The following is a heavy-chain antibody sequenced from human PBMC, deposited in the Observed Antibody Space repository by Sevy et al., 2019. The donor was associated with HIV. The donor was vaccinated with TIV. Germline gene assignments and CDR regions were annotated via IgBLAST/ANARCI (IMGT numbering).Heavy chain of an antibody. CDR3: TTDITMIVVVITRFDY. V-gene: IGHV3-15*01. J-gene: IGHJ4*02. D-gene: IGHD3-22*01. CDR1: GFTFSNAW. Sequence: GGSLRLSCAASGFTFSNAWMSWVRQAPGKGLEWVGRIKSKTDGGTTDYAAPVKSRFTISRDDSKNTLYLQMNSLKTEDTAVYYCTTDITMIVVVITRFDYWGQGTLVTVSS. CDR2: IKSKTDGGTT.